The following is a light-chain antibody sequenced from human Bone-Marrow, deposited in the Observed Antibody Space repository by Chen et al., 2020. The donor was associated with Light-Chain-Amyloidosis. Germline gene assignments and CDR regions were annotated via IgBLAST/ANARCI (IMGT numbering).Light chain of an antibody. CDR2: DVS. Sequence: QSALTQPASVSGSLGQTSTISCTGTSTYGGGFNDVSWYQQHPGKAPKLMIYDVSTRPSGVSSRFSGSKSGNTASLTISGLQAEDEADYYCSSYTASSFYVFGTATTVTVL. V-gene: IGLV2-14*03. CDR3: SSYTASSFYV. CDR1: STYGGGFND. J-gene: IGLJ1*01.